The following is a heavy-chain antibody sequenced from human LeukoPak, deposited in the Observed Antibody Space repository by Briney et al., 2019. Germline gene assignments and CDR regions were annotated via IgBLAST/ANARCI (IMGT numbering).Heavy chain of an antibody. J-gene: IGHJ3*02. V-gene: IGHV1-2*02. Sequence: ASVTVSCKASGYTFTGYYMHWVRQAPGQGLEWMGWINPNIGGTDYAQKFQGRVTMTRDTSISTAYMELSRLRSDDTAVYYCATSAGNSYYDSSGYWDLAFDIWGQGTMVTVSS. CDR1: GYTFTGYY. D-gene: IGHD3-22*01. CDR3: ATSAGNSYYDSSGYWDLAFDI. CDR2: INPNIGGT.